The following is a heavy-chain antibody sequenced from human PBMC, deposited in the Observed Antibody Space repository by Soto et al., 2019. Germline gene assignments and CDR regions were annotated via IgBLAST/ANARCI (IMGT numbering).Heavy chain of an antibody. CDR1: GFTFSNYA. D-gene: IGHD6-6*01. V-gene: IGHV3-23*01. CDR2: ISGSGDST. J-gene: IGHJ4*02. CDR3: ALEQFAAPLDY. Sequence: GGSLRLSCAASGFTFSNYAMSWVRQAPGKGLEWVSGISGSGDSTYYAESVKGRFTISRDNSKNTLYLQMNSLRAEDTAVYYCALEQFAAPLDYWGQGTLVTVSS.